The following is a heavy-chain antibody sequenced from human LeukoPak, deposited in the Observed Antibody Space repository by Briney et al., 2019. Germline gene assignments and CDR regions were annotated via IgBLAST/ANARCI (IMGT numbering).Heavy chain of an antibody. J-gene: IGHJ4*02. CDR2: IYYSGST. D-gene: IGHD5/OR15-5a*01. Sequence: KPSDPLPPTATASGTSISTSIYYGGWTRQPPGKGLGWFGSIYYSGSTYYNPSLKSRVTISVDTSKNQFSLKLSSGTAADTAVFYGARQVVDSVSYWGQGTLVTVSS. CDR3: ARQVVDSVSY. CDR1: GTSISTSIYY. V-gene: IGHV4-39*01.